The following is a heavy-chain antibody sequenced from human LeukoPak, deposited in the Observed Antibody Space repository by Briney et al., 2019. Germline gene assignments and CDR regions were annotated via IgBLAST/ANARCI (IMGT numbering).Heavy chain of an antibody. J-gene: IGHJ4*02. Sequence: SETLSLTCTVSGGSISSSGYYWSWIRQHPGKGLEWIGYIYYSGSTYYNPSLKSRVTISVDTSKNQFSLKLSSVTAADTAVYYCARGVTYSRDFDYWGQGTLVTVSS. CDR1: GGSISSSGYY. V-gene: IGHV4-31*03. CDR2: IYYSGST. D-gene: IGHD6-13*01. CDR3: ARGVTYSRDFDY.